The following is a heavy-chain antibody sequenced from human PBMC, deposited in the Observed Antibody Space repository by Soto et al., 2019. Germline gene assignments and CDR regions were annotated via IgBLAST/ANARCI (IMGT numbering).Heavy chain of an antibody. Sequence: PSETLSLTCAVSSGSISSSNWWSWVRQPPGKGLEWIGEIYHSGSTNYNPSLKSRVTISVDKSKNQFSLKLSSVTAADTAVYYCAGRNDLYCSSTSCYGTYFDYWGQGTLVTVSS. CDR3: AGRNDLYCSSTSCYGTYFDY. CDR2: IYHSGST. V-gene: IGHV4-4*02. D-gene: IGHD2-2*01. J-gene: IGHJ4*02. CDR1: SGSISSSNW.